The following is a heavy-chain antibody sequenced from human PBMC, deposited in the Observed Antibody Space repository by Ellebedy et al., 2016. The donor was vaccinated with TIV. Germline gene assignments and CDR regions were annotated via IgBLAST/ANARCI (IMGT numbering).Heavy chain of an antibody. V-gene: IGHV3-23*01. CDR1: GFTFSSYA. Sequence: GGSLRLSCAASGFTFSSYAMSWVRQAPGKGLEWVSAISGSGGSTYYADSVKGRFTISKDNSKNTLYLQMNSLRAEDTAVYYCAKHSTVVVTALDYWGQGTLVTVSS. J-gene: IGHJ4*02. CDR3: AKHSTVVVTALDY. D-gene: IGHD3-22*01. CDR2: ISGSGGST.